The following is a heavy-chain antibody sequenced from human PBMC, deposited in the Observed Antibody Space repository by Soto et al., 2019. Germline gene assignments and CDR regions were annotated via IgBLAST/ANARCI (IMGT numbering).Heavy chain of an antibody. CDR2: INAGNGNT. V-gene: IGHV1-3*01. Sequence: ASVKVSCKASGYTFTSYAMHWMRQAPGQRLEWMGWINAGNGNTKYSQKFQGRVTITRDTSASTAYMELSSLRSEDTAVYYCARDGDAFYYDFWSGYYTGVDYWGQGTLVTVSS. CDR3: ARDGDAFYYDFWSGYYTGVDY. D-gene: IGHD3-3*01. CDR1: GYTFTSYA. J-gene: IGHJ4*02.